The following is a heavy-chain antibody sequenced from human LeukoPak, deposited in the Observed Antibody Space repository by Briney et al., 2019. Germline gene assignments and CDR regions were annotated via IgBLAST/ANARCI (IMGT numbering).Heavy chain of an antibody. V-gene: IGHV4-34*01. Sequence: PSETLSLTCAVYGGSFSGYYWSWIRHPPGKGLEWIGEINHSGSTNYNPSLKSRVTISVDTSKNQFSLKLSSVTAADTAVYYCARNTVTTTGIDYWGQGTLVTVSS. CDR3: ARNTVTTTGIDY. D-gene: IGHD4-11*01. J-gene: IGHJ4*02. CDR2: INHSGST. CDR1: GGSFSGYY.